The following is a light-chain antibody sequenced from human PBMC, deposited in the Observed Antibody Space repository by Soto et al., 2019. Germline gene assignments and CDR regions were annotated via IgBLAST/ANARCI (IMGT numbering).Light chain of an antibody. Sequence: DIQMTQSPSTLSASVGDRVTINCRASQTVSSWLAWYQQKPGKAPKLLIYDVSSLESGVPSRFSGSGSGTEFTLTISSLQPDDFATYYFQQYYSYSRTFGQGTKVEVK. CDR1: QTVSSW. J-gene: IGKJ1*01. CDR3: QQYYSYSRT. V-gene: IGKV1-5*01. CDR2: DVS.